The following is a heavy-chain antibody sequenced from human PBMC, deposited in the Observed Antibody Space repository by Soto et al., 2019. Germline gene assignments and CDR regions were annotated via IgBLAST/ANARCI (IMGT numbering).Heavy chain of an antibody. J-gene: IGHJ6*02. D-gene: IGHD6-13*01. CDR3: AKDRQQLSPYYYYGMDV. CDR1: GFTFSSYG. V-gene: IGHV3-30*18. Sequence: PGGSLRLSCAASGFTFSSYGMHWVRQAPGKGLEWVAVISYDGSNKYYADSVKGRFTISRDNSKNTLYLQMNSLRAEDTAVYYCAKDRQQLSPYYYYGMDVWGQGTTVTVSS. CDR2: ISYDGSNK.